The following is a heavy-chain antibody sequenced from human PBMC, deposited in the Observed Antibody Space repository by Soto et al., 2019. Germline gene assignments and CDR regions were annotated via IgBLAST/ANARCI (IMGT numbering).Heavy chain of an antibody. Sequence: GASVKVSCQASGYTFTGYYMLWVRQAPGRGLEGMGWVNPNSGGTNYAQKFQGRVTMTRDTSISTAYMELSRLRSDDTAVHYWAINIAVAGTGRAPYYYGMDVWGQGTTVTVSS. D-gene: IGHD6-19*01. CDR3: AINIAVAGTGRAPYYYGMDV. J-gene: IGHJ6*02. CDR1: GYTFTGYY. CDR2: VNPNSGGT. V-gene: IGHV1-2*02.